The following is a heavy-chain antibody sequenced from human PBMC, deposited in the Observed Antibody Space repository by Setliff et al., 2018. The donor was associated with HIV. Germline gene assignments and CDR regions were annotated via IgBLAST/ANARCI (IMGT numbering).Heavy chain of an antibody. CDR3: ARGGQGSDY. Sequence: PSETLSLTCAVYGGSFSGYYWSWIRQPPGKGLEWIGEINHSGSTHYNPSLKSRVTISVDTSKKQFSLKLDSVTAADTAVYYCARGGQGSDYWGQGTLVTVS. CDR2: INHSGST. CDR1: GGSFSGYY. V-gene: IGHV4-34*01. J-gene: IGHJ4*02.